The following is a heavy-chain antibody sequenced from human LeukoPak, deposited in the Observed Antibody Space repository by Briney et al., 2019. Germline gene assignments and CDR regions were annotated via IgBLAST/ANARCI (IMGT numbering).Heavy chain of an antibody. D-gene: IGHD6-19*01. Sequence: PGRSLRLSCAASGFTFSNYGMHWVRQAPGKGLEWAAAIWYDGSYKFYADSAKGRFTISRDNSKNTLSLEMNSLRAEDTAVYYCATDHRGPVDGSGWGDAFDMWGQGTMVTVSS. CDR1: GFTFSNYG. V-gene: IGHV3-33*01. CDR2: IWYDGSYK. J-gene: IGHJ3*02. CDR3: ATDHRGPVDGSGWGDAFDM.